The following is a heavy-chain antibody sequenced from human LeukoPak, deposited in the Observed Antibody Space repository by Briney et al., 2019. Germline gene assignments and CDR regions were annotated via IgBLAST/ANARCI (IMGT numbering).Heavy chain of an antibody. J-gene: IGHJ4*02. CDR3: ARVHKYCTNGVCYHYFDY. CDR1: GGSISSYY. V-gene: IGHV4-4*07. CDR2: IYTSGST. Sequence: SETLSLTCTVSGGSISSYYWSWIRQPAGKGLEWIGRIYTSGSTNYNPSLKSRVTMSVDTSKNQFSLKLSSVTAADTAVYYCARVHKYCTNGVCYHYFDYWGQGTLVTVSS. D-gene: IGHD2-8*01.